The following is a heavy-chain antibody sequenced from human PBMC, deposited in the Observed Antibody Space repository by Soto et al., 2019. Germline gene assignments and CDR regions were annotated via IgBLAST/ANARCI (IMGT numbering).Heavy chain of an antibody. Sequence: GGSLRLSCAASGFTFSSYGMHWVRQAPGKGLEWVAVISYDGSNKYYADSVKGRFTISRDNSKNTLYLQMNSLRAEDTAVYYCAKDPLMTTVTTSWVDFDYWGQGTLVTVSS. J-gene: IGHJ4*02. V-gene: IGHV3-30*18. CDR2: ISYDGSNK. D-gene: IGHD4-17*01. CDR3: AKDPLMTTVTTSWVDFDY. CDR1: GFTFSSYG.